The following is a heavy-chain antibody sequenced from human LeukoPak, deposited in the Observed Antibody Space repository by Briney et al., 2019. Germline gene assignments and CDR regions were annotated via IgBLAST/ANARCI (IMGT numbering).Heavy chain of an antibody. V-gene: IGHV4-4*02. Sequence: SETLFLTCAVSGGSISSSNWWSWVRQPPGKGLEWIGDIYHSGSTNYNPSLKSRVTISVDKSKNQFSLKLSSVTAADTAVYYCARLPGIAAAGYPWGQGTLVTVSS. J-gene: IGHJ5*02. CDR3: ARLPGIAAAGYP. D-gene: IGHD6-13*01. CDR2: IYHSGST. CDR1: GGSISSSNW.